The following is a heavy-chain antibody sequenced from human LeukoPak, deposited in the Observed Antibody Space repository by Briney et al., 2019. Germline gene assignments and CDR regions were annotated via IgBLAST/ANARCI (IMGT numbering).Heavy chain of an antibody. CDR3: ARGKDYDFWGGDFDY. CDR1: GYTFTGYY. D-gene: IGHD3-3*01. V-gene: IGHV1-2*02. CDR2: INPNSGGT. Sequence: ASVKVSCKASGYTFTGYYMHWVRQAPGQGLEWMGWINPNSGGTNYAQKFQGRVTMTRDTSISTAYMELSRLRSDDTAVYYCARGKDYDFWGGDFDYWGKGTLVTVSS. J-gene: IGHJ4*02.